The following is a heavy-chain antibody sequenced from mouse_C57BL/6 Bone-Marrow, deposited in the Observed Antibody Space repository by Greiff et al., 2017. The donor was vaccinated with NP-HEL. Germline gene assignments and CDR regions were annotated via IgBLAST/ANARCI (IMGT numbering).Heavy chain of an antibody. V-gene: IGHV1-19*01. Sequence: VQLQQSGPVLVKPGASVKMSCKASGYTFTDYYMNWVKQSHGKSLEWIGVINPYNGGTSYNQKFKGKATVTVDKSSSTAYMELNSLTSEDSAVYYCARYLYYSNYEFAYWGQGTLVTVSA. D-gene: IGHD2-5*01. CDR2: INPYNGGT. J-gene: IGHJ3*01. CDR3: ARYLYYSNYEFAY. CDR1: GYTFTDYY.